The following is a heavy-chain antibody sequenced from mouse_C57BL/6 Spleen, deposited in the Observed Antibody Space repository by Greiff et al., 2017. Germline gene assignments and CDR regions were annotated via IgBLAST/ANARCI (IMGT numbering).Heavy chain of an antibody. J-gene: IGHJ3*01. CDR2: IDPETGGT. Sequence: VQLQQSGAELVRPGASVTLSCKASGYTFTDYEMHWVKQTPVRGLEWIGAIDPETGGTAYNQKFKGKAILTADKSSSTAYMELRSLTSEDSAVYYCSIYDYGSSLFAYWGQGTLVTVSA. CDR3: SIYDYGSSLFAY. D-gene: IGHD1-1*01. CDR1: GYTFTDYE. V-gene: IGHV1-15*01.